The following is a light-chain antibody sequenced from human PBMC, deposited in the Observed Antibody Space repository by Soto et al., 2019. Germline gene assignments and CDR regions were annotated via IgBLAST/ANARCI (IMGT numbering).Light chain of an antibody. CDR3: SSYTSSSTPYV. CDR1: SXXVGGYNY. CDR2: DVS. V-gene: IGLV2-14*01. J-gene: IGLJ1*01. Sequence: QSVLTQPASVSGSPGQSITISCTGTSXXVGGYNYVSWFQQHPGKAPKLIIYDVSDRPSGVSNRFPGSKSGNTASLTISGLQAEDEADYFCSSYTSSSTPYVFGTGTKVTVL.